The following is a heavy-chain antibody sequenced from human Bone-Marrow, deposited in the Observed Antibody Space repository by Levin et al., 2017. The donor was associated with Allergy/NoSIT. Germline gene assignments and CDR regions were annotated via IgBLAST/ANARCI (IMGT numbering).Heavy chain of an antibody. CDR1: GFTFSDHY. CDR3: ARRGTGSAYSPYDY. D-gene: IGHD3-10*01. J-gene: IGHJ4*02. Sequence: QSGGSLRLSCAASGFTFSDHYMDWVRQAPGKALEWVARIRNKPNRYTTEYAASVKGRSTISRDDSKNSLYLQMNSLKIEDTAVYYCARRGTGSAYSPYDYWGQGTLVTVSS. V-gene: IGHV3-72*01. CDR2: IRNKPNRYTT.